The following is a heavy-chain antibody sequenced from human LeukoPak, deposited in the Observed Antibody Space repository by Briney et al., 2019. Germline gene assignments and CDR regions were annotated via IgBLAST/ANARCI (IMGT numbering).Heavy chain of an antibody. Sequence: ASVKVSCKASGYTFTSYGISWVRQAPGQGLEWMGGIIPIFGTANYAQKFQGRVTITADESTSTAYMELSSLRSEDTAVYYCARVLPTGGYGDYGYWGQGTLVTASS. D-gene: IGHD4-17*01. CDR1: GYTFTSYG. CDR2: IIPIFGTA. CDR3: ARVLPTGGYGDYGY. V-gene: IGHV1-69*13. J-gene: IGHJ4*02.